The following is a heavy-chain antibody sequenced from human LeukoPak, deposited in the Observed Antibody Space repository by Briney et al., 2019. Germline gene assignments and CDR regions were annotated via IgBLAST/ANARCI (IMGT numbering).Heavy chain of an antibody. V-gene: IGHV1-24*01. CDR1: GHTLTELS. Sequence: ASVTVSCKVSGHTLTELSMHWVRQAPGKGLEWMGGFDPEHGETIYAQKFQGRVTMTEDTSTDTAYMELSSLRSEDTAVYYCARGNLGYDSSGYLLLGPYYYYGMDVWGQGTTVTVSS. CDR3: ARGNLGYDSSGYLLLGPYYYYGMDV. CDR2: FDPEHGET. D-gene: IGHD3-22*01. J-gene: IGHJ6*02.